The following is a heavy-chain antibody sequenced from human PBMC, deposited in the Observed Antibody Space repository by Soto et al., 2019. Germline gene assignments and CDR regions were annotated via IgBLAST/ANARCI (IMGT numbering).Heavy chain of an antibody. CDR1: GGSISSYY. CDR2: IYYIEST. J-gene: IGHJ4*02. V-gene: IGHV4-59*01. D-gene: IGHD6-13*01. CDR3: ARGGYGRRREFDY. Sequence: QVQLQESGPGLVKPSETLSLTCTVSGGSISSYYWSWIRQPPGKGLEWIGYIYYIESTNYNPSLKSRVAISVDTAKNQFSLKLSSVTAADTAVYYCARGGYGRRREFDYWVQGTLVTVSS.